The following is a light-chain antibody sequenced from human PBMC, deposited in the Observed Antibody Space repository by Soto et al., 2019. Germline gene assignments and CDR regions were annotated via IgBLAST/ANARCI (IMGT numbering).Light chain of an antibody. CDR1: QSVGGN. CDR3: HQYYKSPHT. CDR2: GAS. Sequence: EIVLTQSPGTLSLSPGDRATLSCRASQSVGGNVAWYQQIPGQPPKLLIFGASSRATGIADKFSGSGSGTDFTLTINNVQAEDVAVYYCHQYYKSPHTFGRGTKLEI. J-gene: IGKJ2*01. V-gene: IGKV3D-15*01.